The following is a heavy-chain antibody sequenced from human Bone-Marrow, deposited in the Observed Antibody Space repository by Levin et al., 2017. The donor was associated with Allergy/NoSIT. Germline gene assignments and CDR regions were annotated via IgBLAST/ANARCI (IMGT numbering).Heavy chain of an antibody. D-gene: IGHD3-10*01. J-gene: IGHJ4*02. CDR2: TYYRYKWYS. V-gene: IGHV6-1*01. CDR3: ARDLGFDFYISSCLGY. CDR1: GDSVSSNIAS. Sequence: LRLSCAISGDSVSSNIASWNWVRQSPSRGLEWLGRTYYRYKWYSDYAVSVKSRITISADTSKNQFSLQLNSVTPEDTAVNYCARDLGFDFYISSCLGYWGQGTLVTVSS.